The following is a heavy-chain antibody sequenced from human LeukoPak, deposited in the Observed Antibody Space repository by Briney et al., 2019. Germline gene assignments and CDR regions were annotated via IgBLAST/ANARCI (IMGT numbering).Heavy chain of an antibody. CDR3: ARDATTVEYYFDY. CDR1: GYTFTSYA. D-gene: IGHD4-17*01. Sequence: ASVKVSCKASGYTFTSYAMHWVRQAPGQRLEWMGWINAGNGNTKYSQKFQGRVTNTRDTSASTAYMELSSLRSEDTAVYYCARDATTVEYYFDYWGQGTLVTVSS. J-gene: IGHJ4*02. V-gene: IGHV1-3*01. CDR2: INAGNGNT.